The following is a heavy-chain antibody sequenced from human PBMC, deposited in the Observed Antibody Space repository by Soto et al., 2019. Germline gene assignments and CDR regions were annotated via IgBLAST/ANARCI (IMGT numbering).Heavy chain of an antibody. J-gene: IGHJ6*02. CDR1: GYTFTSYA. CDR2: INAGNGNT. CDR3: ASLGALGTYYYYYGMDV. V-gene: IGHV1-3*01. Sequence: GASVKVSCKASGYTFTSYAMHWVRQAPGQRLEWMGWINAGNGNTKYSQKFQGRVTITRDTSASTAYMELSSLRSEDTAVYYCASLGALGTYYYYYGMDVWGQGTTVTVSS. D-gene: IGHD1-1*01.